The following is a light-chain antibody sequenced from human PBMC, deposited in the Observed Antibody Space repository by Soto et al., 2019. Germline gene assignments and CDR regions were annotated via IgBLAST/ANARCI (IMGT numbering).Light chain of an antibody. J-gene: IGLJ1*01. CDR2: GNS. V-gene: IGLV1-40*01. Sequence: QSELTHPPSVSGAPGQTFTIARTGISSNIGAGYDVHWYQQLPGTAPKLLIYGNSNRPSGVPDRFSGSKSGTSASLAITGLQAEDEADYYCQSYDSSLSGYVFGTGTKVT. CDR1: SSNIGAGYD. CDR3: QSYDSSLSGYV.